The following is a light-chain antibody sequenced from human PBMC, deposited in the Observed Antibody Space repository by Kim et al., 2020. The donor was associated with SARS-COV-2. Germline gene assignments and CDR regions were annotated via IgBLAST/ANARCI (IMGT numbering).Light chain of an antibody. J-gene: IGKJ1*01. V-gene: IGKV3-15*01. CDR3: QQYNNWPPWT. Sequence: SPGQSATLSCKASQSVSSHLDWYPQKPGQAPRLLISGASTRATGIPARFSGSGSGTEFTLTIGSLQSEDFAVYYCQQYNNWPPWTFGQGTKVEIK. CDR2: GAS. CDR1: QSVSSH.